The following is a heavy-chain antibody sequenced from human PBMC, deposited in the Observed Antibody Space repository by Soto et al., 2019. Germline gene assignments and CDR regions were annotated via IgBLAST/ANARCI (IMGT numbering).Heavy chain of an antibody. CDR1: GGSFSGYY. J-gene: IGHJ4*02. CDR2: INHSGST. D-gene: IGHD1-1*01. V-gene: IGHV4-34*01. Sequence: TSETLSLTCAVYGGSFSGYYWSWIRQPPGKGLEWIGEINHSGSTNYNPSLKSRVTISVDRSKNQFSLKLSSVTAADTAVYYCASLAGTYFAYWGQGTLVTVPS. CDR3: ASLAGTYFAY.